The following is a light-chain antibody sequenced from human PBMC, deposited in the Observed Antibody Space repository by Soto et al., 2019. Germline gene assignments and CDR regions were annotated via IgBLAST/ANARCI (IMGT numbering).Light chain of an antibody. V-gene: IGLV7-43*01. CDR1: TGAVTSGSY. J-gene: IGLJ2*01. CDR2: STS. Sequence: QAVVTQEPSLTVSPGGTVTLTCASTTGAVTSGSYPSWFQQKPGQAPRALIYSTSNKYSWTPARFSGSLLGDKAALTLSGVQPEDEAEYYCLLYYGGAQPVVFGGGTQLTVL. CDR3: LLYYGGAQPVV.